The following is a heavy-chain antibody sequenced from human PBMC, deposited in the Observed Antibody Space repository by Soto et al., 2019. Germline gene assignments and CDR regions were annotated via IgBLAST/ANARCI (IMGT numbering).Heavy chain of an antibody. Sequence: EVQLLESGGGLVQPGGSLRLSCAASGFTFSSYAMSWVRQAPGKGLEWVSAISGSGGSTYYADSVKGRFTISRDNSKNTLYLQMNSLRAEDTAVYYCAKARDSSGYRFRSYYFDYWGQGTLVTVSS. CDR2: ISGSGGST. D-gene: IGHD3-22*01. CDR1: GFTFSSYA. CDR3: AKARDSSGYRFRSYYFDY. V-gene: IGHV3-23*01. J-gene: IGHJ4*02.